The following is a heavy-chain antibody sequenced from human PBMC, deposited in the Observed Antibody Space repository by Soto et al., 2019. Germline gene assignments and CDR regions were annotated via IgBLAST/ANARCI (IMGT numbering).Heavy chain of an antibody. CDR1: GGSISSYY. CDR3: ARLAYDHGDYGSDAFDS. Sequence: SETLSLTCTVSGGSISSYYWSWIRQPPGKGLEWIGYIYYSGSTNYNPSLKSRVTISVDTSKNQFSLKLSSVTAADTAVYYCARLAYDHGDYGSDAFDSWGQGTMVTVSS. D-gene: IGHD4-17*01. V-gene: IGHV4-59*08. CDR2: IYYSGST. J-gene: IGHJ3*02.